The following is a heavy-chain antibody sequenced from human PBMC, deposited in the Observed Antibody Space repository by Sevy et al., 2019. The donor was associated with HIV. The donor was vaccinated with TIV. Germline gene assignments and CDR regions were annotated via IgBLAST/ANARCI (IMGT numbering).Heavy chain of an antibody. CDR3: AREFRTYYYDSSGYNPFDY. Sequence: GGSLRLSCAASGFTFSSYGMHWVRQAPGKGLEWVAVIWYDGSNKYYADSGKGRFTISRDNSKNTLYLQMNSLRAEDTAVYYCAREFRTYYYDSSGYNPFDYWGQGTLVTVSS. D-gene: IGHD3-22*01. CDR1: GFTFSSYG. J-gene: IGHJ4*02. CDR2: IWYDGSNK. V-gene: IGHV3-33*01.